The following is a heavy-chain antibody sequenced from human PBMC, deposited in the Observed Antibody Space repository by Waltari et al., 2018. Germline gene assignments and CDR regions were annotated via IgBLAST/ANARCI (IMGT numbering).Heavy chain of an antibody. D-gene: IGHD2-15*01. CDR3: VRSHCIGDSCFRYFDS. V-gene: IGHV4-34*01. CDR1: EGSFSAFF. CDR2: INHGVKP. Sequence: VRLDQWGTELVEPWETLSLTCAVAEGSFSAFFWGWVRQAPGKGLEWIVEINHGVKPDYNPSLKSRLFMSVDPSKNQFSLMLSSVTAADTAVYYCVRSHCIGDSCFRYFDSWGQGTLVTVSS. J-gene: IGHJ4*02.